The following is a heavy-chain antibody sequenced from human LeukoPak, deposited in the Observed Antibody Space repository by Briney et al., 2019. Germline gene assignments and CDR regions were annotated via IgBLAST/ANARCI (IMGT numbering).Heavy chain of an antibody. CDR2: ISSSSYI. D-gene: IGHD3-22*01. CDR3: ARVGWNYYDSSGYRIDY. CDR1: GFTFSSYS. V-gene: IGHV3-21*01. J-gene: IGHJ4*02. Sequence: GGSLRLSCAASGFTFSSYSMNWVRQAPGKGLEWVSSISSSSYIYYADSVKGRFTISRDNAKNSLYLQMNSLRAEDTAVYYCARVGWNYYDSSGYRIDYWGQGTLVTVSS.